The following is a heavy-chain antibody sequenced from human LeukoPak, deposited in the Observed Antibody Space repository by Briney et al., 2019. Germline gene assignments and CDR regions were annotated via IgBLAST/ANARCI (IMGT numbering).Heavy chain of an antibody. CDR1: GFTVSSND. CDR2: IYSGGST. D-gene: IGHD6-6*01. CDR3: ATRTAPGRPSY. V-gene: IGHV3-66*04. Sequence: GGSLRLSCAASGFTVSSNDMGWVRQAPGKGLEWVSFIYSGGSTHYTDSVKGRFSISRDNSKNTVSLQMNSLRAEDTAVYYCATRTAPGRPSYWGQGTLVTVSS. J-gene: IGHJ4*02.